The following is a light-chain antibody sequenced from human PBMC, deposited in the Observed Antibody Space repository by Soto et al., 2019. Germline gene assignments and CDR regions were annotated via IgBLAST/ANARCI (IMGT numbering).Light chain of an antibody. J-gene: IGKJ1*01. CDR3: QQYYSYPQT. V-gene: IGKV1-8*01. Sequence: AIRMTQSPSSFSASTGDSVTITCRASQGISSYLAWYQQKPGKAPQLLIYAASTLQSGVPSRFSGSGSGTDFTLTISCLQSEDFATYYCQQYYSYPQTFGQGTKVEIK. CDR2: AAS. CDR1: QGISSY.